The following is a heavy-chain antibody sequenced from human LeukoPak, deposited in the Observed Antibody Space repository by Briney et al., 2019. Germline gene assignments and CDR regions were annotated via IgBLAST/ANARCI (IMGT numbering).Heavy chain of an antibody. J-gene: IGHJ4*02. CDR3: ARAPPRLVGAFFDY. CDR2: ISYDGSNK. CDR1: GFTFSSYA. Sequence: GGSLRLSCAASGFTFSSYAMHWVRQAPGKGLEWVAVISYDGSNKYYADSVKGRFTISRDNAKNSLYLQMNSLRAEDTAVYYCARAPPRLVGAFFDYWGQGTLVTVSS. V-gene: IGHV3-30-3*01. D-gene: IGHD1-26*01.